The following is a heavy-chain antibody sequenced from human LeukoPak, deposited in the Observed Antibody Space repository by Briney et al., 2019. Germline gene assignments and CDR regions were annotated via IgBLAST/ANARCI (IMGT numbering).Heavy chain of an antibody. D-gene: IGHD4-23*01. CDR2: IKQDGSEK. CDR1: GFTFSSYW. Sequence: PGGSLRLSCAASGFTFSSYWMSWVRQAPGKGLEWVANIKQDGSEKYYVDSVKGRFTISRDNAKNSLYLQMNSPRAEDTAVYYCARAGLLLAFDIWGQGTMVTVSS. V-gene: IGHV3-7*01. CDR3: ARAGLLLAFDI. J-gene: IGHJ3*02.